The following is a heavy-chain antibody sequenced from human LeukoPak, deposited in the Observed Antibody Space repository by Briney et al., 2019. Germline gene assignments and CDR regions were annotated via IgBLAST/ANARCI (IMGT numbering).Heavy chain of an antibody. J-gene: IGHJ4*02. CDR3: AKESSVAAGALDY. D-gene: IGHD6-13*01. CDR1: GFTVSSNY. V-gene: IGHV3-53*01. Sequence: GGSLRLSCAASGFTVSSNYMSWVRQAPGKGLEWVSVIYSGGSTYYADSVKGRFTISRDNSKNTLYLQMNSLRAEDTAVYYCAKESSVAAGALDYWGQGTLVTVSS. CDR2: IYSGGST.